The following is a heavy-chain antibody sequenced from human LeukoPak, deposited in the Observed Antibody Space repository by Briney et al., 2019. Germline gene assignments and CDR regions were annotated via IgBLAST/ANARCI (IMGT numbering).Heavy chain of an antibody. J-gene: IGHJ5*02. V-gene: IGHV3-48*01. D-gene: IGHD6-13*01. CDR2: ISSSSSTI. Sequence: GGSLRLSCATSGFTFCSYAMTWVREAPGKGLEWVSYISSSSSTIYYADSVKGRFTISRDKAKNSLYLQMNSLRAEDTAVYYCARGIATGIDFFDPWGQGTLVTVSS. CDR3: ARGIATGIDFFDP. CDR1: GFTFCSYA.